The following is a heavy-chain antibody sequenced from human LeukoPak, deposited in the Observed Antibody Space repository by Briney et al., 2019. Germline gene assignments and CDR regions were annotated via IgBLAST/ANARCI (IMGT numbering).Heavy chain of an antibody. V-gene: IGHV3-74*01. CDR2: VNSDGSAT. CDR3: AREDYGDYFDY. Sequence: PGGSLRLPCAASGFTFSSYEMHWVRQAPGKGLVWVSRVNSDGSATSYADSVKGRFTISRDNAKNTLYLQMHSLRAEDTAVYYCAREDYGDYFDYWGQGTLVTVSS. CDR1: GFTFSSYE. D-gene: IGHD4-17*01. J-gene: IGHJ4*02.